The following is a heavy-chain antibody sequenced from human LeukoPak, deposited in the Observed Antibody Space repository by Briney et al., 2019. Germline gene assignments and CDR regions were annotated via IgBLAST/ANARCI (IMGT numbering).Heavy chain of an antibody. V-gene: IGHV4-59*01. J-gene: IGHJ2*01. CDR3: ARDRDSSGLRDFDL. CDR1: GGSINSYY. D-gene: IGHD3-22*01. CDR2: IYYSGNT. Sequence: SETLSLTCTVSGGSINSYYWSWIRQPPGKGLEWIGYIYYSGNTNYNPSLKSRVSISIDTSKNQLSLQLSSVTAADTAVYYCARDRDSSGLRDFDLWGRGTLVTV.